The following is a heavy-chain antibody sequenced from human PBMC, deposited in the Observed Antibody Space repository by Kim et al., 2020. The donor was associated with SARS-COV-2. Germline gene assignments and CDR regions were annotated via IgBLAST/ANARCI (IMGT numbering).Heavy chain of an antibody. CDR1: GFTFSSYS. Sequence: GGSLRLSCAASGFTFSSYSMNWVRQAPGKGLEWVSSISSSSSYIYYADSVKGRFTISRDNAKNSLYLQMNSLRAEDTAVYYCARVPSVSGSYGMDVWGQGTTVTVSS. CDR3: ARVPSVSGSYGMDV. D-gene: IGHD1-26*01. V-gene: IGHV3-21*01. CDR2: ISSSSSYI. J-gene: IGHJ6*02.